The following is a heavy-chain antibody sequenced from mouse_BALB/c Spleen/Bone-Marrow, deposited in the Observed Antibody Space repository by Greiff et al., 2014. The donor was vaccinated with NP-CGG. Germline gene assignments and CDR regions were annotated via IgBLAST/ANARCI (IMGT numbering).Heavy chain of an antibody. J-gene: IGHJ1*01. CDR3: ARNHWYFDV. CDR2: INPSSGYT. V-gene: IGHV1-4*02. D-gene: IGHD2-1*01. Sequence: VKLMESAAELARPGASVKMSCTASGYIFISYTMHWVKQRPGQGLEWIGYINPSSGYTEYNQKFKDKTTLTADKSSSTAYMQLSSLTSEDSAVYYCARNHWYFDVWGAGTTVTVSS. CDR1: GYIFISYT.